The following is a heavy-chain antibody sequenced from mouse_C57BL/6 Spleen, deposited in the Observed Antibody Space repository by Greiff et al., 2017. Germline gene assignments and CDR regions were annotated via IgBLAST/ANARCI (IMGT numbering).Heavy chain of an antibody. D-gene: IGHD2-5*01. CDR3: ARGIYYSNSHAMDY. V-gene: IGHV1-82*01. CDR2: IYPGDGDT. J-gene: IGHJ4*01. CDR1: GYAFSSSW. Sequence: VQLQQSGPELVKPGASVKISCKASGYAFSSSWMNWVKQRPGKGLEWIGRIYPGDGDTNYNGKFKGKATLTADKSSSTAYMQLSSLTSEDSAVDFCARGIYYSNSHAMDYWGQGTSVTVSS.